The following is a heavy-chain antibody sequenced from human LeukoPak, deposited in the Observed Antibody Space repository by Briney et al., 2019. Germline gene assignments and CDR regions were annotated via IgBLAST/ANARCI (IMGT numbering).Heavy chain of an antibody. CDR3: AKDKDSTNWYFDY. J-gene: IGHJ4*02. CDR1: GFTFSSHG. V-gene: IGHV3-30*02. Sequence: GGSLRLSCAASGFTFSSHGMHWVRQAPGKGLEWVAFIRYDGTNKYYADSVKGRFTISRDNSKNTLYLQMNSLRAEDRAVYYCAKDKDSTNWYFDYWGQGTLVTVSS. CDR2: IRYDGTNK. D-gene: IGHD2-15*01.